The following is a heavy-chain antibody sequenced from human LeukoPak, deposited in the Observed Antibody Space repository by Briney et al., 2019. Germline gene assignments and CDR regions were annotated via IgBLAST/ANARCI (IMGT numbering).Heavy chain of an antibody. CDR3: ARDDSSGYLD. J-gene: IGHJ4*02. Sequence: PSETLSLTCTVSGGSISIYYWSWIRQPPGKGLEWIGYIYYSGSTNYNPSLKSRVTISVDTSKDQFSLKLSSVTAADTAVYYCARDDSSGYLDWGQGTLVTVSS. D-gene: IGHD3-22*01. CDR1: GGSISIYY. V-gene: IGHV4-59*12. CDR2: IYYSGST.